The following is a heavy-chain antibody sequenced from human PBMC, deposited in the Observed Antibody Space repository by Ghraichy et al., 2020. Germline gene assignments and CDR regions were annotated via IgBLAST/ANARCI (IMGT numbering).Heavy chain of an antibody. CDR1: GGSISSYY. CDR2: IYTSGST. Sequence: LNISCTVSGGSISSYYWSWIRQPPGKGLEWIGYIYTSGSTNYNPSLKSRVTISVDTSKNQFSLKLSSVTAADTAVYYCARAHTGVDYWGQGTLVTVSS. CDR3: ARAHTGVDY. V-gene: IGHV4-4*09. D-gene: IGHD5-18*01. J-gene: IGHJ4*02.